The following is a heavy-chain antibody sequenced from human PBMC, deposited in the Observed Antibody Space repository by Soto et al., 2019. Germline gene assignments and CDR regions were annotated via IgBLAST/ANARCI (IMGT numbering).Heavy chain of an antibody. V-gene: IGHV3-74*01. J-gene: IGHJ6*03. CDR1: GFTFSSYW. CDR2: INSDGSST. CDR3: AREARPYNFDWLLSYYYYYMDV. Sequence: EVQLVESGGGLVQPGGSLRLSCAASGFTFSSYWMHWVRQAPGKGLVWVSRINSDGSSTSYADSVKGRVTISIDNAKNTLYLQMKSLRAEDTAVYYCAREARPYNFDWLLSYYYYYMDVWGKGATVTVS. D-gene: IGHD3-9*01.